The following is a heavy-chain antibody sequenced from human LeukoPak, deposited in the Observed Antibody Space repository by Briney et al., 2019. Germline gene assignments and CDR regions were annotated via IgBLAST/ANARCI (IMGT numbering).Heavy chain of an antibody. V-gene: IGHV1-69*13. Sequence: ASVKVSCKASGGTFSSYAISWVRQAPGQGLGWMGGIIPIFGTANYAQKFQGRVTITADESTSTAYMELSSLRSEDTAVYYCARVLPRYSGSYYPLDYWGQGTLVTVSS. D-gene: IGHD1-26*01. CDR1: GGTFSSYA. CDR3: ARVLPRYSGSYYPLDY. J-gene: IGHJ4*02. CDR2: IIPIFGTA.